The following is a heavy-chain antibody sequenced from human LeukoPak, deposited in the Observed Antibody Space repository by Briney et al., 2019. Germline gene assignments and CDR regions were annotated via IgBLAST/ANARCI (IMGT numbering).Heavy chain of an antibody. J-gene: IGHJ6*03. CDR3: ARLNYGDYAHYYMDV. Sequence: GASVKVSCKASGYTFTSYGISWVRQAPGQGLEWMGWISAYNGNTNYAQKLQGRVTMTTDTSTSTAYMELRSLRSDDTAVYYCARLNYGDYAHYYMDVWGKGTTVTVSS. CDR2: ISAYNGNT. D-gene: IGHD4-17*01. V-gene: IGHV1-18*01. CDR1: GYTFTSYG.